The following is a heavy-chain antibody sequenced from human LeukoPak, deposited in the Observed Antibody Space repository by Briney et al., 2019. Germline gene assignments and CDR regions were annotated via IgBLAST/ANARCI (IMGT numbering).Heavy chain of an antibody. CDR3: ARDRVASGSGSWFDY. D-gene: IGHD3-10*01. CDR1: GGSISSYY. J-gene: IGHJ4*02. V-gene: IGHV4-59*01. Sequence: SETLSLTCTVSGGSISSYYWSWIRQPPGKRLEWIGYMFYDGRTTYNPSLKSRITTSLDTSKNQFSLKLRSVTAADTAVYYCARDRVASGSGSWFDYWGQGILVTVSS. CDR2: MFYDGRT.